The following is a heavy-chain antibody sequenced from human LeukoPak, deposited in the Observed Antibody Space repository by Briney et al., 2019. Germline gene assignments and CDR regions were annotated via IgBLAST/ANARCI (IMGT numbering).Heavy chain of an antibody. Sequence: PSETLSLTCTVSGGSISSYYWSWIRQPPGKGLEWIGYIYYSGSTNYNPSLKSRVTISVDTSKNQFSLKLSSVTAADTAVYYCARTSSGWYLGYYYGMDVWGQGTTVTVSS. V-gene: IGHV4-59*01. CDR3: ARTSSGWYLGYYYGMDV. J-gene: IGHJ6*02. CDR1: GGSISSYY. CDR2: IYYSGST. D-gene: IGHD6-19*01.